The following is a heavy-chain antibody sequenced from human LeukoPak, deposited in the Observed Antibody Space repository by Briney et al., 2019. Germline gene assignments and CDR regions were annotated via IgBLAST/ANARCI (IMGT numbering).Heavy chain of an antibody. V-gene: IGHV3-7*01. CDR3: VNLGYCD. CDR1: GFSFSAAW. D-gene: IGHD2-15*01. Sequence: GGSLRLSCEASGFSFSAAWMTWVRQAPGKGLEGVSTINNGGSDKYYVDSVKGRFTLSRDNAKNSVYLQMNSLRVEDTAVYYCVNLGYCDGGQAPLVTVSS. J-gene: IGHJ4*02. CDR2: INNGGSDK.